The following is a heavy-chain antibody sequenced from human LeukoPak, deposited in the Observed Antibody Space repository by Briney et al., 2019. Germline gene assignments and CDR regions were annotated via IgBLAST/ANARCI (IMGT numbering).Heavy chain of an antibody. CDR3: ARDAGIAAAGTRDWFDP. CDR1: GYTFTSYA. V-gene: IGHV1-3*01. D-gene: IGHD6-13*01. J-gene: IGHJ5*02. Sequence: ASVKVSCKASGYTFTSYAMHWVRQAPGQRLEWMGWINAGNGNTKYSQKFQGRVTITRDTSASTAYMELSSLRSEDTAVYYCARDAGIAAAGTRDWFDPWGQGTLVTVSS. CDR2: INAGNGNT.